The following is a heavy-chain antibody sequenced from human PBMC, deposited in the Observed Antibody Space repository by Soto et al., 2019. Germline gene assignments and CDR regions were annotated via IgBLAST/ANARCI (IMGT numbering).Heavy chain of an antibody. CDR2: INPSGGST. Sequence: QVQLVQSGAEVKKPGASVKVSCKASGYTFTSYYMHWVRQAPGQGLEWMGIINPSGGSTSYAQKFRGGVTMTRDTATSTVYMELSSLRSEDTAVYYCAWGGHYYYYGMDVWGQGTTVTVSS. J-gene: IGHJ6*02. V-gene: IGHV1-46*01. CDR1: GYTFTSYY. D-gene: IGHD3-16*01. CDR3: AWGGHYYYYGMDV.